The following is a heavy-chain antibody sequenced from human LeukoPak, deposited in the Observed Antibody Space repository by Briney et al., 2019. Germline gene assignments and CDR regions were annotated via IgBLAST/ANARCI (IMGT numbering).Heavy chain of an antibody. CDR3: ARGPYGDSPGAPYYFDS. Sequence: GASLRLSCAAARFTFSDYYMSWIRQAPGKGLEWVSYISGSSNTIYYADSVKGRFTISRDNANDSLYLQMDSLRVEDTAMYYCARGPYGDSPGAPYYFDSWGQGTLVTVSS. CDR2: ISGSSNTI. CDR1: RFTFSDYY. V-gene: IGHV3-11*04. J-gene: IGHJ4*02. D-gene: IGHD4-17*01.